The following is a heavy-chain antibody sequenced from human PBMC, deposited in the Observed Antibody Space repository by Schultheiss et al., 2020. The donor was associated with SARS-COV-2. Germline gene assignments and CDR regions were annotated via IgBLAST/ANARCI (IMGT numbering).Heavy chain of an antibody. D-gene: IGHD4-11*01. J-gene: IGHJ4*02. CDR3: ARDHYNS. CDR1: GFTFSSYA. V-gene: IGHV3-48*01. CDR2: ISSGSSTK. Sequence: GGSLRLSCAASGFTFSSYAMHWVRQAPGKGLEWVSYISSGSSTKYYADSVKGRFTISRDNAKNSLYLQMNSLRAEDTAVYYCARDHYNSWGQGTLVTVSS.